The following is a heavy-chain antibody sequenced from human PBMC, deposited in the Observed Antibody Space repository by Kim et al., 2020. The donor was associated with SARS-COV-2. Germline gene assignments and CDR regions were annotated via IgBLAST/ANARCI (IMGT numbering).Heavy chain of an antibody. CDR3: AKAXVFLWFGKFHDDAFDL. Sequence: GGSLRLSCAASGFTFNNFGMHWVRQAPGKGLEWVAVISYEGSKKHYADSVNGRFTISRDSFKNTMSLQMSGLTAEDTAVYYCAKAXVFLWFGKFHDDAFDLWGQGXMVTVS. CDR2: ISYEGSKK. CDR1: GFTFNNFG. V-gene: IGHV3-30*18. J-gene: IGHJ3*01. D-gene: IGHD3-10*01.